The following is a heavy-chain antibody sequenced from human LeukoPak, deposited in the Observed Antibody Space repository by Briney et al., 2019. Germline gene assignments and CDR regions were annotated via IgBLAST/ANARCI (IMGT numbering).Heavy chain of an antibody. V-gene: IGHV4-59*01. Sequence: SETLSLTCTVSGGSISSYYWSWIRQPPGKGLAGIGYIYYSGRTNYNPSLKSRVSISGDTSKNQFSLKLSSVTAADTAVYYCARGRYNYALEDYFNYWGQGTLVTVSS. CDR3: ARGRYNYALEDYFNY. CDR1: GGSISSYY. J-gene: IGHJ4*02. CDR2: IYYSGRT. D-gene: IGHD5-18*01.